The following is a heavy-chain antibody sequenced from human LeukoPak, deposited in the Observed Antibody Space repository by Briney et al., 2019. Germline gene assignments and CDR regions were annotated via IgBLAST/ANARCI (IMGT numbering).Heavy chain of an antibody. CDR1: GFTFSSYA. Sequence: GGSLRLSCAASGFTFSSYAMSWVRQAPGKGLEWVAVISYDGSNKYYADSVKGRFTISRDNSKNTLYLQMNSLRAEDTAVYYCARDIASYGSGSYFPLDYWGQGTLVTVSS. D-gene: IGHD3-10*01. V-gene: IGHV3-30-3*01. CDR2: ISYDGSNK. J-gene: IGHJ4*02. CDR3: ARDIASYGSGSYFPLDY.